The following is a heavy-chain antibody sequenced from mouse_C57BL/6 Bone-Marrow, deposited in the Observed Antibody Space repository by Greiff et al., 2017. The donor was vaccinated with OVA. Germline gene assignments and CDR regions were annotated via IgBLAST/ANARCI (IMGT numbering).Heavy chain of an antibody. CDR3: QRANGNYGGAMDY. CDR2: IDPENGDT. CDR1: GFNIKDDY. D-gene: IGHD2-1*01. J-gene: IGHJ4*01. V-gene: IGHV14-4*01. Sequence: VQLQQSGAELVRPGASVKLSCTASGFNIKDDYMHWVKQRPEQGLEWIGWIDPENGDTEYASKFQGKATITADTSSNTAYLQLSSLTSEDTAVYDCQRANGNYGGAMDYWGQGTSVTVSS.